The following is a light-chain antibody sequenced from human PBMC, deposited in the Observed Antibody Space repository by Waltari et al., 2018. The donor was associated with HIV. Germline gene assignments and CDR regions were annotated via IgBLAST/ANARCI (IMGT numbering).Light chain of an antibody. CDR3: SSYTSSSTLYV. CDR2: EVR. V-gene: IGLV2-14*01. J-gene: IGLJ1*01. Sequence: QSALTQPASVSGSPGQSITISCPGTRSAVGGYNYVPWYQQHPGQAPKLMISEVRNRPSGVTNRFSGSKSGNTASLTISGLQVEDEADYYCSSYTSSSTLYVFGTGTKVTVL. CDR1: RSAVGGYNY.